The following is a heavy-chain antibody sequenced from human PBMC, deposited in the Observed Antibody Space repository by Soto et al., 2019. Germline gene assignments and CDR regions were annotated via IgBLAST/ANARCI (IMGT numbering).Heavy chain of an antibody. V-gene: IGHV3-48*02. J-gene: IGHJ4*02. Sequence: EVQLVESGGGLVQPGGSLRLSCAAPGFTFSSYGMNWVRQAPGKGLEWVSYISSSGSTIYYAESVRGRFSISRDNAKNSLYLQMDSLRDEDTAVYFCADDEDGDSDFDSWGQGTLVTVSS. CDR3: ADDEDGDSDFDS. CDR2: ISSSGSTI. D-gene: IGHD4-17*01. CDR1: GFTFSSYG.